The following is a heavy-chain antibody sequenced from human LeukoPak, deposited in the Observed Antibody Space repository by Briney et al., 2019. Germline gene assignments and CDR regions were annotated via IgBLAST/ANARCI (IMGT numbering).Heavy chain of an antibody. V-gene: IGHV4-39*01. J-gene: IGHJ5*02. Sequence: SETLSLTCTVSGGSISSSTYYWGWIRQPPGKGLEWIGSIYYSGSTYYNPSLKSRVTISVDTSKNQFSLKLRSVTAADTAVYYCARPRTRLAWFDPWGQGTLVTVSS. D-gene: IGHD6-19*01. CDR2: IYYSGST. CDR1: GGSISSSTYY. CDR3: ARPRTRLAWFDP.